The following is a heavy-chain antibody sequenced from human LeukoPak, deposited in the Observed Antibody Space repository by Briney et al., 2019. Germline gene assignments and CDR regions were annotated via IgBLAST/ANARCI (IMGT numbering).Heavy chain of an antibody. CDR2: ISSDNTYT. Sequence: GGSLRLSCAVSGFTSSDYYMSWVRQAPGKEMECVSYISSDNTYTNYADSVKGRFTISRDSAKHSLYLQMNSLTVEDTAAYYCVRGDDSWPAEYYFDYWGQGTLVTVSS. V-gene: IGHV3-11*05. J-gene: IGHJ4*02. CDR3: VRGDDSWPAEYYFDY. CDR1: GFTSSDYY. D-gene: IGHD2/OR15-2a*01.